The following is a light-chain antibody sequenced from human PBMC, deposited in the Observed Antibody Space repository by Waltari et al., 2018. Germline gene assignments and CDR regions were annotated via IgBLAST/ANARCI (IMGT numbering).Light chain of an antibody. CDR1: SLRSSY. V-gene: IGLV3-19*01. J-gene: IGLJ2*01. CDR2: GYH. CDR3: SSRDSGPNHLVV. Sequence: SSELTQDPAVSVALGQTLRITCQGDSLRSSYASWYQQKPGQAPVLIVYGYHQRPSWIPDRFSGSYSGDTASLTITGTQAEDEGDYLCSSRDSGPNHLVVFGGGTRLTVL.